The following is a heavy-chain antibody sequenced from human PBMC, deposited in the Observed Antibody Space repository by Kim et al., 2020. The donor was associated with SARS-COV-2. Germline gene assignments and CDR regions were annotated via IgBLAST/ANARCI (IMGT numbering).Heavy chain of an antibody. V-gene: IGHV3-48*02. D-gene: IGHD3-3*01. CDR3: ARDHPGDPYYDFWSGYYKPYYYYYYGMDV. CDR1: GFTFSSYS. J-gene: IGHJ6*02. CDR2: ISSSSSTI. Sequence: GGSLRLSCAASGFTFSSYSMNWVRQAPGKGLEWVSYISSSSSTIYYADSVKGRFTISRDNAKNSLYLQMNSLRDEDTAVYYCARDHPGDPYYDFWSGYYKPYYYYYYGMDVWGQGTTVTVSS.